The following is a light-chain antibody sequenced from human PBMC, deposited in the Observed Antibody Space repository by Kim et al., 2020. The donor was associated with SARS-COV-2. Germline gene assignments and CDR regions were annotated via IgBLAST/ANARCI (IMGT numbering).Light chain of an antibody. CDR3: QQSYSTPIT. V-gene: IGKV1-39*01. CDR2: AAS. CDR1: QNIANY. Sequence: ATVGDRVTFTCRASQNIANYLSWYQQKPGKAPKFLIYAASTLQSGVPSRFSASGSGTEFTLTINSLQPEDFATYYCQQSYSTPITFGQGTRLEIK. J-gene: IGKJ5*01.